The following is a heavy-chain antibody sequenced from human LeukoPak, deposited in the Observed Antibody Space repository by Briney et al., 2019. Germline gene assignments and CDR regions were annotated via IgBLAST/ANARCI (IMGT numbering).Heavy chain of an antibody. J-gene: IGHJ6*02. CDR1: GGFVSSGSYY. V-gene: IGHV4-61*01. D-gene: IGHD3-10*01. CDR3: VRGRGSITYYYYYYGMDV. CDR2: IYYSGST. Sequence: PSETLSLTCTVSGGFVSSGSYYWSWIRQPPGKGLEWIGYIYYSGSTNYNPSLKSRVTISVDTSKNQFSLKLSSVTAADTAVYYCVRGRGSITYYYYYYGMDVWGQGTTVTVSS.